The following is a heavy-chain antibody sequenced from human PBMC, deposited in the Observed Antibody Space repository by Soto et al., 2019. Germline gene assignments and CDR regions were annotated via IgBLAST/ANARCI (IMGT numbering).Heavy chain of an antibody. CDR1: GGSFSSSDYY. D-gene: IGHD5-12*01. CDR2: IYFSGSP. CDR3: ARQRGGLRLFGLHFDS. V-gene: IGHV4-39*01. J-gene: IGHJ5*01. Sequence: QLQLQESGPGLVKVSETLSLTCTVSGGSFSSSDYYWGWIRQPPGKGLEWIGSIYFSGSPFYNPSIKSRVTMSVATSESQFSLKLTSVTAADTAVYYCARQRGGLRLFGLHFDSWGQGALVTVSS.